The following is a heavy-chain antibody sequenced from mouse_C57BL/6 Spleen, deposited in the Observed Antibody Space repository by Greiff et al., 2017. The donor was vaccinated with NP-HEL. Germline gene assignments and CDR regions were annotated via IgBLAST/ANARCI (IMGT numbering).Heavy chain of an antibody. CDR2: IYPGDGDT. Sequence: VKLMESGAELVKPGASVKISCKASGYAFSSYWMNWVKQRPGKGLEWIGQIYPGDGDTNYNGKFKGKATLTADKSSSTAYMQLSSLTSEDSAVYFCARGGLGRPWFAYWGQGTLVTVSA. V-gene: IGHV1-80*01. D-gene: IGHD4-1*01. CDR1: GYAFSSYW. CDR3: ARGGLGRPWFAY. J-gene: IGHJ3*01.